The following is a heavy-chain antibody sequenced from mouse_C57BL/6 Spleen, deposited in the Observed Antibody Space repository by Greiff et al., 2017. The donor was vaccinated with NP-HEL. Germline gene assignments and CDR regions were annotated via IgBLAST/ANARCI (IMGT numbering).Heavy chain of an antibody. Sequence: EVMLVESGGDLVKPGGSLKLSCAASGFTFSSYGMSWVRQTPDKRLEWVATISSGGSYTYYPDSVKGRFTISRDNAKNTLYLQMSSLKSEDTAMYYCARLGYYGSSDWYFDVWGTRTTVTVSS. J-gene: IGHJ1*03. CDR3: ARLGYYGSSDWYFDV. CDR2: ISSGGSYT. CDR1: GFTFSSYG. D-gene: IGHD1-1*01. V-gene: IGHV5-6*01.